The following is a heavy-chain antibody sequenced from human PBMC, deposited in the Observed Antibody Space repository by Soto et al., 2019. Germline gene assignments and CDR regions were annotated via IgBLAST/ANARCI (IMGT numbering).Heavy chain of an antibody. CDR1: GYTFTSYD. CDR3: ARKHIVLVPAAMDYYYYYGMDV. CDR2: MNPNSGNT. V-gene: IGHV1-8*01. D-gene: IGHD2-2*01. J-gene: IGHJ6*02. Sequence: QVQLVQSGAEVKKPGASVKVSCKASGYTFTSYDINWVRQATGQGLEWMGWMNPNSGNTGYAQKFQGRVTMTRNTSISTAYMELSSLRSEDTAVYYCARKHIVLVPAAMDYYYYYGMDVWGQGTTVTVSS.